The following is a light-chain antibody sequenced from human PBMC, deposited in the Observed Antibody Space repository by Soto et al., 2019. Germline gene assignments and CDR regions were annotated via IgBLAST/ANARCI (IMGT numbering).Light chain of an antibody. CDR2: EVS. CDR3: SSYRSSSTLGV. CDR1: SSDVGGYNY. V-gene: IGLV2-14*01. J-gene: IGLJ2*01. Sequence: QSVLTQPASVSGSPGQSITISCTGTSSDVGGYNYVSWYQQHPGKAPKLMIYEVSNRPSGVSNRFSGSKSGNTASLTISGLQGEDEADYYCSSYRSSSTLGVFGEGTKLTVL.